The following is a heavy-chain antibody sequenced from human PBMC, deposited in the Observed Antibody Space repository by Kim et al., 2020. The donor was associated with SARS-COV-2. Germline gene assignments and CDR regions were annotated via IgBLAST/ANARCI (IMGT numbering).Heavy chain of an antibody. CDR3: ARERGWWEQDY. D-gene: IGHD2-15*01. Sequence: GGSLRLSCAASGFTFSSYAMHWVRQAPGKGLEWVAVISYDGSNKYYADSVKGRFTISRNNSKNTLYLQMNSLRAEDTAVYYCARERGWWEQDYWGQGTLV. J-gene: IGHJ4*02. V-gene: IGHV3-30*04. CDR2: ISYDGSNK. CDR1: GFTFSSYA.